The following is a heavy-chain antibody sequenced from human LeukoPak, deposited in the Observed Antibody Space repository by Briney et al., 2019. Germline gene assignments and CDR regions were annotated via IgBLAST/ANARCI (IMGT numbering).Heavy chain of an antibody. Sequence: GGSLRLSCAASGFTFSSYAMSWVRQAPGKGLEWVSGISGCGGSTYYADSVKGRFTISRDNSKNTLYLQMDGPRAEDTAVYYCAKDHSTSWDYYFDCWGQGTLVTVSS. CDR1: GFTFSSYA. V-gene: IGHV3-23*01. J-gene: IGHJ4*02. D-gene: IGHD6-13*01. CDR3: AKDHSTSWDYYFDC. CDR2: ISGCGGST.